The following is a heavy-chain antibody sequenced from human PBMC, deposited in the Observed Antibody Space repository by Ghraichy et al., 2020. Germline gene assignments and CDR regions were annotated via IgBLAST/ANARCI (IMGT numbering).Heavy chain of an antibody. CDR3: AREPPNWNYVPNWFDP. Sequence: GGSLRLSCAASGFTFSDYYMSWIRQAPGKGLEWVSYISSSGSTIYYADSVKGRFTISRDNAKNSLYLQMNSLRAEDTAVYYCAREPPNWNYVPNWFDPWGQGTLVTVSS. D-gene: IGHD1-7*01. J-gene: IGHJ5*02. CDR2: ISSSGSTI. CDR1: GFTFSDYY. V-gene: IGHV3-11*01.